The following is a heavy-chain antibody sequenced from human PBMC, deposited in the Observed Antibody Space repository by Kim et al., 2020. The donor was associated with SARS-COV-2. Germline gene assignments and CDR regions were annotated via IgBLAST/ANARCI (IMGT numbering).Heavy chain of an antibody. J-gene: IGHJ4*02. CDR2: IYYSGST. V-gene: IGHV4-39*07. Sequence: SETLSLTCTVSGGSISSSSYYWGWIRQPPGKGLEWIGSIYYSGSTYYNPSLKSRVTISVDTSKNQFSLKLSSVTAADTAVYYCAREVGDFWSGQLSYFDYWGQGTLVTVSS. CDR1: GGSISSSSYY. D-gene: IGHD3-3*01. CDR3: AREVGDFWSGQLSYFDY.